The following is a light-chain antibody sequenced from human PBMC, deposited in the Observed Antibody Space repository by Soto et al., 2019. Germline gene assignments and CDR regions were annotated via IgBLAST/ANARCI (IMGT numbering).Light chain of an antibody. J-gene: IGLJ3*02. CDR3: AAWDDSLNGRV. CDR1: SSNIGSNT. CDR2: SNN. V-gene: IGLV1-44*01. Sequence: QAVVTQPPSASGTPGQRVTISCSGSSSNIGSNTVIWYQQLPGTAPKLLIYSNNQRPSGVPDRFSGSKSGTSASLAISGLQYEDEADYYCAAWDDSLNGRVFGGGTKVTVL.